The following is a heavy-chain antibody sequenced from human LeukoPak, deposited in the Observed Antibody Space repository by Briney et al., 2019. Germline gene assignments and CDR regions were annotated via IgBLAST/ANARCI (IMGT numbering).Heavy chain of an antibody. J-gene: IGHJ4*02. Sequence: ASVKVSCKASGYTFTSYDINWVRRATGQGLEWMGWMNPNSGNTGYAQKFQGRVTMTRNTSISTAYMELSSLRSEDTAVYYCARGLERGPFDYYDSSGYYDYWGQGTLVTVSS. CDR2: MNPNSGNT. CDR3: ARGLERGPFDYYDSSGYYDY. CDR1: GYTFTSYD. V-gene: IGHV1-8*01. D-gene: IGHD3-22*01.